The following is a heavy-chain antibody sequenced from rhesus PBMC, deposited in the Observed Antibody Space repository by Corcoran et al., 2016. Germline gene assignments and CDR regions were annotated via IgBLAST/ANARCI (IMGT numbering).Heavy chain of an antibody. CDR2: INGNSGST. J-gene: IGHJ4*01. D-gene: IGHD6-13*01. V-gene: IGHV4-80*01. CDR1: GGSFSSYW. CDR3: ARPKYSSWSAVDY. Sequence: QVQLQESGPGVVKPSETLSLTCAVSGGSFSSYWWSWIRQPPGKGLEWIGEINGNSGSTNYNPSRKSRVTISKASSKNQFSLKLSSVTAADTAVYYCARPKYSSWSAVDYWGQGVLVTVSS.